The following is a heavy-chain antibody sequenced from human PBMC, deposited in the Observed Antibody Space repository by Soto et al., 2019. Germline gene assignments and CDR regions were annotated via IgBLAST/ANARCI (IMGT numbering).Heavy chain of an antibody. V-gene: IGHV3-53*04. CDR2: IYSGGST. CDR3: ARVLVVPAATNWFDP. J-gene: IGHJ5*02. CDR1: GFTVSSNY. D-gene: IGHD2-2*01. Sequence: GGSLRLSCAASGFTVSSNYMSWVRQAPGKGLEWVSVIYSGGSTYYADSVKGRFTISRHNSKNTLYLQMNSLRAEDTAVYYCARVLVVPAATNWFDPWGQGTLVTVSS.